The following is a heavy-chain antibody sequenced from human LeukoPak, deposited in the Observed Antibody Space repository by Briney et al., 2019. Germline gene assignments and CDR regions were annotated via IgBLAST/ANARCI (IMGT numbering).Heavy chain of an antibody. D-gene: IGHD1-26*01. J-gene: IGHJ4*02. CDR2: ISGSGSST. V-gene: IGHV3-23*01. CDR3: AKYSGSYYYPPNWDS. CDR1: GFTFRNFG. Sequence: GGSLRLSCAVSGFTFRNFGMHWVRQAPGKGLEWVSGISGSGSSTYYADSVKGRFTLSRDYPKNTLYLQMNSLRAEDTAVYFCAKYSGSYYYPPNWDSWGQGTLVTVSS.